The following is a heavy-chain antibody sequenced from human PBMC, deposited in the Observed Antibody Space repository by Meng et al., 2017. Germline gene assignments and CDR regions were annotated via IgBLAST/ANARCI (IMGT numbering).Heavy chain of an antibody. V-gene: IGHV3-15*04. J-gene: IGHJ4*02. D-gene: IGHD6-13*01. Sequence: EVQLWGFGGGLVKPVGSLRLSCVASGLRFTDAWMSWVRQAPGKGLEWVGRIERKSDGGTIYYAAPVKGRFTISRDDSKNTLYLQMDSLINEDTAVYFCATGAAAADHWGQGTLVTVSS. CDR3: ATGAAAADH. CDR1: GLRFTDAW. CDR2: IERKSDGGTI.